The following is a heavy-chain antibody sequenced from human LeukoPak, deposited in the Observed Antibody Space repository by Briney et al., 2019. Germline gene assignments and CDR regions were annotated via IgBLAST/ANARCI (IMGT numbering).Heavy chain of an antibody. Sequence: AGGSLRLSCAASGFTFDDYAMHWVRHAPGKGLEWVSGISWNSGSIGYADSVKGRFTISRDNAKNSLYLQMNSLRAEDTALYYCAKGLNGDYAMFDPWGQGTLVTVSS. V-gene: IGHV3-9*01. J-gene: IGHJ5*02. CDR1: GFTFDDYA. D-gene: IGHD4-17*01. CDR3: AKGLNGDYAMFDP. CDR2: ISWNSGSI.